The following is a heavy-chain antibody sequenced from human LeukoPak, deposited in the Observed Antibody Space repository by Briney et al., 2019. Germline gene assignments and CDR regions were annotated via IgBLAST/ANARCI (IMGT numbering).Heavy chain of an antibody. Sequence: PGGSLRLSCAASGFTFSSYSMNWVRQAPGKGLEWVSSISSSSSYIYYADSVKGQFTISRDNAKNSLYLQMNSLRAEDTAVYYCARDLDNWNYVDWGQGTLVTVSS. CDR2: ISSSSSYI. CDR3: ARDLDNWNYVD. J-gene: IGHJ4*02. V-gene: IGHV3-21*01. D-gene: IGHD1-7*01. CDR1: GFTFSSYS.